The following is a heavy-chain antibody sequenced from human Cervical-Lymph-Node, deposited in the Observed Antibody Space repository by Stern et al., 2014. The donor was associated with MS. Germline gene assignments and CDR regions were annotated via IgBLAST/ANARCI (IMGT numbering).Heavy chain of an antibody. J-gene: IGHJ4*02. CDR1: GASISSYY. Sequence: QVQLQESGPGLVKPSETLSLTCTVSGASISSYYWNWIRQPPGKGRDGIGYIYYTGTTNYNPSLKGRVAISLDTSKNQFSLILRSVSAAETAVYYCARKSLSMDHYFDSWGQGTLVTVSS. D-gene: IGHD2-2*03. CDR3: ARKSLSMDHYFDS. CDR2: IYYTGTT. V-gene: IGHV4-59*01.